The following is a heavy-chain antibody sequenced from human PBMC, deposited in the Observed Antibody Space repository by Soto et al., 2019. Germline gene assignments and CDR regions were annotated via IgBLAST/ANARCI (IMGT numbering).Heavy chain of an antibody. D-gene: IGHD2-15*01. J-gene: IGHJ4*02. CDR2: IKQDGSEI. CDR1: GFTFSRYW. CDR3: ARDPVCSGGSCYDY. V-gene: IGHV3-7*01. Sequence: PGGSLRLSNAASGFTFSRYWIAWVRQAPGKGLEWVANIKQDGSEIYYVDSVKGRFTISRDNAENSLYLQLNSLRAEDTAVYYCARDPVCSGGSCYDYWGQGTLVTVSS.